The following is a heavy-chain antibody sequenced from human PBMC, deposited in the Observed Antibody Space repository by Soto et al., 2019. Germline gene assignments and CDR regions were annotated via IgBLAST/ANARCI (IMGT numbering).Heavy chain of an antibody. J-gene: IGHJ4*02. CDR3: ARSRVGSSWYEGDS. Sequence: QVPLVESGGGVVQPGTSLRLSCAASGFTFSSYGMQWVRQAPGKGLDWMAVIAHDGSNQYYTDSVNGRFTISRDNSKNTLYLQMDSLRPEDTAVYFCARSRVGSSWYEGDSWGQGTLVTVSS. D-gene: IGHD6-13*01. V-gene: IGHV3-30*03. CDR1: GFTFSSYG. CDR2: IAHDGSNQ.